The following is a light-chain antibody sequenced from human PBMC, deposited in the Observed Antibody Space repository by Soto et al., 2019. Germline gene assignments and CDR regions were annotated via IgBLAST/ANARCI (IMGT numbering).Light chain of an antibody. CDR3: QQYDNLPRT. V-gene: IGKV1-33*01. J-gene: IGKJ5*01. CDR2: DAS. Sequence: DIQMTQSTSSLSASVGDRVTITCQASQDISNYLNWYQQKPGKAPKLLIYDASNLETGVPSRSSGSGSGTDFTFTISSLQPEDIATYYCQQYDNLPRTFGQGTRLEIK. CDR1: QDISNY.